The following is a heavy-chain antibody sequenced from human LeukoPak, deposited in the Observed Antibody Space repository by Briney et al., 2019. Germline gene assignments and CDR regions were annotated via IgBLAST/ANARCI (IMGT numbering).Heavy chain of an antibody. CDR2: ISGSGDYT. J-gene: IGHJ4*02. V-gene: IGHV3-23*01. CDR3: AKAGIAVAGTLDY. D-gene: IGHD6-19*01. CDR1: RFTFSNYG. Sequence: GGSLRLSCAGSRFTFSNYGFSSYVMSWVRQAPGKGLEWVSGISGSGDYTSYADSVKGRFTIPRDNSKNTLYLQMNSLRAEDTAVYYCAKAGIAVAGTLDYWGQGTLVTVSS.